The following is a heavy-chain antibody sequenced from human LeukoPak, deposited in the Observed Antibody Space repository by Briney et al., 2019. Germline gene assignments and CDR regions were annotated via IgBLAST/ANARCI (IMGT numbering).Heavy chain of an antibody. CDR2: MNPNSGNT. Sequence: ASVKVSCKASGYTFTSYDINWVRQATGQGLEWMGWMNPNSGNTGYAQKFQGRVTITRNTSISTAYMELSSLRSEDTAVYYCARHRPSTYSGSSSKGSNWFDPWGQGTLVTVSS. CDR1: GYTFTSYD. V-gene: IGHV1-8*03. CDR3: ARHRPSTYSGSSSKGSNWFDP. D-gene: IGHD1-26*01. J-gene: IGHJ5*02.